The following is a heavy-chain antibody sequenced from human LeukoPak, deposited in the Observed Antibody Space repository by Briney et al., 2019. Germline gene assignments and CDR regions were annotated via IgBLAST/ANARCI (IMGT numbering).Heavy chain of an antibody. V-gene: IGHV4-39*07. D-gene: IGHD1-1*01. CDR2: IYYSGST. CDR1: GGSISSSSYY. CDR3: ARAQLNLLVDFGMDV. Sequence: SETLSLTCTVSGGSISSSSYYWGWIRQPPGKGLEWIGSIYYSGSTYYNPSLKSRVTMSVDTSKNQFSLKLTSVTAADTAVYYCARAQLNLLVDFGMDVWGQGTTVTVSS. J-gene: IGHJ6*02.